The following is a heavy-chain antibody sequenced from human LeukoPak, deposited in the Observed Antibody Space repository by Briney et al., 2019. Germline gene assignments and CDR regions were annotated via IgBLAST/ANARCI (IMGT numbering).Heavy chain of an antibody. Sequence: VASVKVSCKASGYTFTGYYMHWVRQGPGRGLEWMGWINPNSGGTNYAQKFQGRVTMTRDTSISTAYMELSRLRSADTAVYYCARGVSYNWNYVYYYYYMDVWGKGTTVTVSS. J-gene: IGHJ6*03. CDR2: INPNSGGT. V-gene: IGHV1-2*02. CDR3: ARGVSYNWNYVYYYYYMDV. D-gene: IGHD1-7*01. CDR1: GYTFTGYY.